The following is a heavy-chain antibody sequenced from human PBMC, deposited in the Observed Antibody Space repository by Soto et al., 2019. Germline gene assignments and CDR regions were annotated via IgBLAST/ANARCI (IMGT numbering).Heavy chain of an antibody. CDR2: ISGSGGST. V-gene: IGHV3-23*01. Sequence: EVQLLESGGGLEQPGGPLGPSCEAPGFTFSSYAMSWARQPPGKGLEWVSAISGSGGSTYYADSVKGRFTISRDNSKNTLYLQMNSLRAEDTAVYYCANVDGYAVFWGQGTLVTVSS. J-gene: IGHJ4*02. CDR1: GFTFSSYA. CDR3: ANVDGYAVF. D-gene: IGHD5-12*01.